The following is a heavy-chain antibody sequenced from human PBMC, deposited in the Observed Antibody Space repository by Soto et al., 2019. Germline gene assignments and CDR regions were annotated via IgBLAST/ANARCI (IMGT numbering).Heavy chain of an antibody. Sequence: QVQLVESGGGLVKPGGSLRLSCAVSGFTFSDYYMTWIRQAPGKGLEWVSDISSSTSHTNYADSVKGRFTIFRDNAKNSLFLQMNSLRAEDTAVYYCARGMGAAADYFDFWGQGTLVTVSS. D-gene: IGHD6-13*01. J-gene: IGHJ4*02. CDR1: GFTFSDYY. CDR3: ARGMGAAADYFDF. V-gene: IGHV3-11*05. CDR2: ISSSTSHT.